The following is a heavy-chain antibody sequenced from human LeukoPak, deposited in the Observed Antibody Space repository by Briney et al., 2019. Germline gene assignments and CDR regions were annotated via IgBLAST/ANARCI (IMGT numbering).Heavy chain of an antibody. D-gene: IGHD6-6*01. Sequence: GGSLRLSCAASGYTFSSHWMSWVRQAPGKGLEWVAFIRYDGSNKYYADSVKGRFTISRDNSKNTLYLQMNSLRAEDTAVYYCARSEYSSEDYFDYWGQGTLVTVSS. CDR2: IRYDGSNK. CDR1: GYTFSSHW. J-gene: IGHJ4*02. V-gene: IGHV3-30*02. CDR3: ARSEYSSEDYFDY.